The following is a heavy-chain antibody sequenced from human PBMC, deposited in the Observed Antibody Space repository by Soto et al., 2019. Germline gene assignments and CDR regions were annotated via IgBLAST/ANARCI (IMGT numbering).Heavy chain of an antibody. CDR2: INPNSVGT. Sequence: ASVKVSCKASGYTFTGYYMHWVRQAPGQGLEWMGWINPNSVGTTYAQLFQGWVTMTRAPSISTAYLELSRLRSDDTAVFFCARGPNYYDSSGYYYGRAFDIWGQGTMVTVSS. D-gene: IGHD3-22*01. V-gene: IGHV1-2*04. J-gene: IGHJ3*02. CDR1: GYTFTGYY. CDR3: ARGPNYYDSSGYYYGRAFDI.